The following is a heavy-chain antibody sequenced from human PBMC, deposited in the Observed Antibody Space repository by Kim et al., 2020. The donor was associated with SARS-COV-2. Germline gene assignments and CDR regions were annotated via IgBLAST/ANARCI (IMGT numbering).Heavy chain of an antibody. CDR2: ISTSSYR. J-gene: IGHJ4*02. V-gene: IGHV3-21*01. CDR3: ASEDCSDSTCYY. CDR1: GFAFSSFN. D-gene: IGHD2-15*01. Sequence: GGSLRLSCAASGFAFSSFNMNWVRQAPGKGLEWVSSISTSSYRFYADSVKGRFTISRDNAQNLLYLQMNSLRAKDTAIYYCASEDCSDSTCYYWGQGALVTVSS.